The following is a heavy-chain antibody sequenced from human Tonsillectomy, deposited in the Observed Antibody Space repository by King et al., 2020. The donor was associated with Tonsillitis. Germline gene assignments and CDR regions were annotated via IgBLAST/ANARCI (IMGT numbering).Heavy chain of an antibody. CDR3: AKGFSGVYRAFDF. V-gene: IGHV3-23*04. CDR2: ISGSGDST. J-gene: IGHJ3*01. CDR1: GFTFSSFA. Sequence: VQLVESGGGLVQPGGSLRLSCAASGFTFSSFAMNWVRQVPGKGLEWVSAISGSGDSTYFADSVKGRFTISRDDSKNTLYLVMNSLRAEDTAVYYCAKGFSGVYRAFDFWGEGTRVTVSS. D-gene: IGHD6-13*01.